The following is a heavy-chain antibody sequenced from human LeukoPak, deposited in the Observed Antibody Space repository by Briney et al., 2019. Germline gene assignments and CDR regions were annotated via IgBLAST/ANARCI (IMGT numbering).Heavy chain of an antibody. CDR1: GFTFSSYA. CDR2: ISYDGSNK. D-gene: IGHD6-19*01. Sequence: GGSLRLSCAASGFTFSSYAMHWVRQAPGKGLEWVAVISYDGSNKYYADSVKGRFTISRDNSKNTPYLQMNSLRAEDTAVYYCAREEIAVAGIDYWGQGTLVTVSS. J-gene: IGHJ4*02. V-gene: IGHV3-30-3*01. CDR3: AREEIAVAGIDY.